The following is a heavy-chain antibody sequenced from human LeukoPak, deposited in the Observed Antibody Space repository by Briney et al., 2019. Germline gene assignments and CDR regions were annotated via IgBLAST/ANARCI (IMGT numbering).Heavy chain of an antibody. Sequence: GGSLRLSCAASGFTFSSYGMHWVRQAPGKGLEWVAVIWYDGSNKYYADSVKGRFTISRDNSKNTLYLQMNSLRAEDTAVYYCAKDLTVTTYYFDYWGQGTLVTVSS. CDR1: GFTFSSYG. D-gene: IGHD4-17*01. CDR3: AKDLTVTTYYFDY. V-gene: IGHV3-33*06. CDR2: IWYDGSNK. J-gene: IGHJ4*02.